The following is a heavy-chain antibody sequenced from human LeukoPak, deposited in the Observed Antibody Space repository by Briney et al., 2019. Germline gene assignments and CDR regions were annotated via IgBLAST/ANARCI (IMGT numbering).Heavy chain of an antibody. CDR1: GGTFSSYA. CDR2: IIPIFGTA. D-gene: IGHD6-19*01. Sequence: SVKVSCKASGGTFSSYAISWVRQAPGQGLEWMGRIIPIFGTANYAQKFQGRVTITADKSTSTAYMELSSLRSEDTAVYYCARGESSGWTPLDYFDYWGQGTLVTVSS. V-gene: IGHV1-69*06. CDR3: ARGESSGWTPLDYFDY. J-gene: IGHJ4*02.